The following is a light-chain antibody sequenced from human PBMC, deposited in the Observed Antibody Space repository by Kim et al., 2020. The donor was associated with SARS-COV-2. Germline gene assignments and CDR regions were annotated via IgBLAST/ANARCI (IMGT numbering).Light chain of an antibody. CDR1: SLRSYY. V-gene: IGLV3-19*01. J-gene: IGLJ3*02. CDR3: NSRDNSGNHLV. CDR2: GKN. Sequence: AWGQKVRITCQGDSLRSYYASWYQQKPGQAPVLVIYGKNNRPSGIPDRFSGSSSGNTASLTVTGAQAEDEADYYCNSRDNSGNHLVFGGGTQLTVL.